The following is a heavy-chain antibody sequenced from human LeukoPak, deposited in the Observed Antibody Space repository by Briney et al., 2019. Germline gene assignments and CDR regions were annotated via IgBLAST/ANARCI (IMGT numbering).Heavy chain of an antibody. V-gene: IGHV5-51*01. J-gene: IGHJ4*02. CDR3: ARGLTGYYDSSGYLDY. CDR2: IYPGDSDT. D-gene: IGHD3-22*01. Sequence: HGESLKISCKGSGYSFTTYWIGWVRQMPGKGLEWMGLIYPGDSDTRYSPSFRGQVTISADKSISTAYLQWSSLKASDTAMYYCARGLTGYYDSSGYLDYWGQGTLVTVSS. CDR1: GYSFTTYW.